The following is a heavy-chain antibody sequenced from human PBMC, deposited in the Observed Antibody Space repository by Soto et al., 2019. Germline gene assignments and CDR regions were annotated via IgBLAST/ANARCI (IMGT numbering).Heavy chain of an antibody. D-gene: IGHD2-8*01. CDR1: GYTFINYY. V-gene: IGHV1-46*01. CDR2: INPMGGST. J-gene: IGHJ4*02. Sequence: ASVKVSCKASGYTFINYYIHWVRQAPGQGLEWMAIINPMGGSTNYAQEFQGRVALTRDTSTNTVYMELSSLRSEDTAVYYCARPPFPGCINAICYPLDFWGQGALVTVSS. CDR3: ARPPFPGCINAICYPLDF.